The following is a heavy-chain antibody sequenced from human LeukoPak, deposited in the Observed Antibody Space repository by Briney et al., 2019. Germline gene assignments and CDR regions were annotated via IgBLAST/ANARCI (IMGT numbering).Heavy chain of an antibody. V-gene: IGHV3-66*01. Sequence: PGGSLRLSCAASGFTVSSTYMTWVRQAPGKGLEWVSVIYLGGRTDYADSVKGRFTISRDNSKNMLYLQMNSLRVADTAVYYCARDLAAVAGPHWYFDLRGRGTLVTVSS. CDR2: IYLGGRT. CDR3: ARDLAAVAGPHWYFDL. J-gene: IGHJ2*01. CDR1: GFTVSSTY. D-gene: IGHD6-19*01.